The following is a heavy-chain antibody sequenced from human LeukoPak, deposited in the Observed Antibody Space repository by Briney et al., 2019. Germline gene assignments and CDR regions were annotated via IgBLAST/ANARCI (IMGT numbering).Heavy chain of an antibody. V-gene: IGHV4-59*01. D-gene: IGHD4-23*01. CDR3: ARTTVVTPAFDY. J-gene: IGHJ4*02. CDR1: GGSISSYY. CDR2: IYYSGST. Sequence: PSETLSLTCTVSGGSISSYYWSWIRQPPGKGLEWIGYIYYSGSTNYNPSLKSRVTISVDTSKNQSSLKLSSVTAADTAVYYCARTTVVTPAFDYWGQGTLVTVSS.